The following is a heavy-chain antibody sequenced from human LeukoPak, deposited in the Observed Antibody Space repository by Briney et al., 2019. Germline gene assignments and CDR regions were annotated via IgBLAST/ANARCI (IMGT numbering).Heavy chain of an antibody. D-gene: IGHD6-19*01. CDR1: GYTFTTHY. CDR2: INPSGGTT. J-gene: IGHJ4*02. Sequence: ASVKVSCKASGYTFTTHYMHWVRQAPGQGLEWMGIINPSGGTTNYAQKFQGRVTMTRDTSISTAYMELSSLRSDDTAVYYCARDSHSSGWFLPDYWGQGTLVTVSS. V-gene: IGHV1-46*01. CDR3: ARDSHSSGWFLPDY.